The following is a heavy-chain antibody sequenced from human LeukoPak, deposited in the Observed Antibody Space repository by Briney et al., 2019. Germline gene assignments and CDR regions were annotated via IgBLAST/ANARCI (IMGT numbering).Heavy chain of an antibody. CDR3: ARVWQDYSGVDY. CDR1: GFTFSAYH. V-gene: IGHV3-48*02. Sequence: GGSLRLSCAASGFTFSAYHINWVRQAPGKGLEWISYVSTTGTTIHYADSVKGRFAISRDNAKSSLYPQMNSLRDEDTAVYYCARVWQDYSGVDYWGQGTLVTVSS. CDR2: VSTTGTTI. D-gene: IGHD2-21*01. J-gene: IGHJ4*02.